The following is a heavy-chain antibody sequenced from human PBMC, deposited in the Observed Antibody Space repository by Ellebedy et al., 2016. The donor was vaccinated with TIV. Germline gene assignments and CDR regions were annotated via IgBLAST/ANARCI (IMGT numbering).Heavy chain of an antibody. J-gene: IGHJ3*02. CDR2: IYPGDSDT. V-gene: IGHV5-51*01. CDR3: ARVLMGSRGNSHDAFDI. CDR1: TYTFNNYW. D-gene: IGHD4-23*01. Sequence: GESLKISCKGSTYTFNNYWIGWVRQMPGKGLEWMGVIYPGDSDTRYSPSFRGQVTMSADKSITTADVQWTSLKASDTAMYYCARVLMGSRGNSHDAFDIWGQGTMVTVSS.